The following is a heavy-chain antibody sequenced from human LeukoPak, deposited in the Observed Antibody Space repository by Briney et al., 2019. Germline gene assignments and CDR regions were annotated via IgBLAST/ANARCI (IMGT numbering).Heavy chain of an antibody. CDR2: ISYDGSNK. CDR1: GFTFSSFG. V-gene: IGHV3-30*03. CDR3: ARPGVDCSGGSCYSTGFDP. J-gene: IGHJ5*02. Sequence: GGSLRLSCAASGFTFSSFGMHWVRQAPGKGLEWVAVISYDGSNKYYADSVKGRFTISRDNSKNTLYLQMNSLRAEDTAVYYCARPGVDCSGGSCYSTGFDPWGQGTLVTVSP. D-gene: IGHD2-15*01.